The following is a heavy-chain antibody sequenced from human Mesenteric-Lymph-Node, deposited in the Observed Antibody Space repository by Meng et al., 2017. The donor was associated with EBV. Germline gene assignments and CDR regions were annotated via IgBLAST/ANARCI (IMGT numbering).Heavy chain of an antibody. Sequence: EVQLVESGGXLVKPGGTLRSSCAASGFPFSGYAMNWVRQTPGKGLEWVSYISSSSAHILYADSVKGRFTISRDNAKNSLYLQMNSLRDEDTAVYYCVGDWLQVWWFDPWRQGTLVTVSS. CDR3: VGDWLQVWWFDP. V-gene: IGHV3-21*01. D-gene: IGHD3-9*01. CDR1: GFPFSGYA. CDR2: ISSSSAHI. J-gene: IGHJ5*02.